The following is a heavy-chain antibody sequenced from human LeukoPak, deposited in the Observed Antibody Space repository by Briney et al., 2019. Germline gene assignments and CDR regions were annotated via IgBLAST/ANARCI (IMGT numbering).Heavy chain of an antibody. CDR3: VRGADTGYSSDS. J-gene: IGHJ4*02. D-gene: IGHD3-9*01. CDR1: GFTFSDYY. CDR2: ISSSGSTK. Sequence: GGSLRLSCAASGFTFSDYYMTWIRQAPGKGLEWVSYISSSGSTKYYADSVKGRFSISRDNAENTLYLQMNSLRVEDTAVYYCVRGADTGYSSDSWGQGTLVTVSS. V-gene: IGHV3-11*04.